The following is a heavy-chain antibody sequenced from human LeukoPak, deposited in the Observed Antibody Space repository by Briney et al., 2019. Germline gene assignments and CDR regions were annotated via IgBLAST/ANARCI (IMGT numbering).Heavy chain of an antibody. Sequence: GGSLRLSCAASGFTFNNYWMSWVRQAPGKGLEWVANIQEDGSEKNYVDSVKGRFTISRVNAKNSLSLQMNSLRAEDTAVYYCVRDAGYNTYDYWGQGTLVTVSS. CDR2: IQEDGSEK. D-gene: IGHD5-24*01. CDR1: GFTFNNYW. V-gene: IGHV3-7*05. J-gene: IGHJ4*02. CDR3: VRDAGYNTYDY.